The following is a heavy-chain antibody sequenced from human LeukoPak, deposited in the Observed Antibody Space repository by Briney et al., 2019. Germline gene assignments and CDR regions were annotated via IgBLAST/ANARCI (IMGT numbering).Heavy chain of an antibody. CDR1: GFTFSSHG. J-gene: IGHJ5*02. CDR3: AKDLSYGSLWFDP. CDR2: IWYDGSRT. V-gene: IGHV3-33*06. D-gene: IGHD3-10*01. Sequence: GGSLRLSCAASGFTFSSHGMQWVRQAPGKGLEWVALIWYDGSRTNYVDSVMGRFTISRDSSKNTLYLQMDNLRVEDTAVYSCAKDLSYGSLWFDPWGQGTLVTVSS.